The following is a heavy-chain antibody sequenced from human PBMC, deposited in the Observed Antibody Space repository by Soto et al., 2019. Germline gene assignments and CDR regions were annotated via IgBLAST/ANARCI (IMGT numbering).Heavy chain of an antibody. CDR2: IHHSGAT. Sequence: ETLSLTCAVSGDSITGDNWWSWVRQPPGKGLEWIGEIHHSGATNYNPSLQSRVTISVDKSKNQFSLKLNSVTAADTAMFYCATQGFYRMGVWGRGTTVTVSS. CDR1: GDSITGDNW. CDR3: ATQGFYRMGV. V-gene: IGHV4-4*02. J-gene: IGHJ6*02.